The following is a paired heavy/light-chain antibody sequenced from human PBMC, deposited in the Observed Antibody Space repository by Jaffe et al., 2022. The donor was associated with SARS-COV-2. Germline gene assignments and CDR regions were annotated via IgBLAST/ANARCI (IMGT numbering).Light chain of an antibody. V-gene: IGKV3-20*01. CDR1: QSVSNNY. Sequence: EKVLTQSPGTLSLSPGERATLSCRASQSVSNNYLAWYQQKPGQAPRLLIYGASSRATGIPDRFSGSGSGTDFTLTISRLEPEDFAVYYCQQYDTSRGTFGQGTKVEIK. CDR2: GAS. J-gene: IGKJ1*01. CDR3: QQYDTSRGT.
Heavy chain of an antibody. CDR1: GFTFRSYS. CDR2: ISGSGAI. J-gene: IGHJ6*02. CDR3: ARGRTSTSTCLEV. Sequence: EVQLVESGGNLEQPGGSLRLSCVGSGFTFRSYSMNWVRQAPGKGLEWVSHISGSGAIYYADSVKGRFTISRDNDKNSLYLQMNSLRDEDTAVYYCARGRTSTSTCLEVWGQGTTVTVSS. V-gene: IGHV3-48*02.